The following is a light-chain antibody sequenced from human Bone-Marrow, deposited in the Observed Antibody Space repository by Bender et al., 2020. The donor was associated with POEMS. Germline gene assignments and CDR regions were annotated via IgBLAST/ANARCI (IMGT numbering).Light chain of an antibody. CDR3: QSGDSSGAYVV. CDR2: KDN. V-gene: IGLV3-25*03. Sequence: SYVLTQPPSVSVAPGQTATITCGGNNIGTKSVHWYQQKPGQAPVLVIYKDNERPSGIPERFSGSSSGTTVTLTISGVQAEDEADYYCQSGDSSGAYVVFGGGTKLTVL. CDR1: NIGTKS. J-gene: IGLJ2*01.